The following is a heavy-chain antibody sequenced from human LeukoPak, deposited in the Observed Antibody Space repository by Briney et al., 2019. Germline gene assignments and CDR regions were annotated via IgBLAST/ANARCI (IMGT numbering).Heavy chain of an antibody. V-gene: IGHV3-21*01. J-gene: IGHJ5*02. Sequence: GGCLRLSCAASVFTFSSYSMNWVRQAPGKGLEWVSSISSSSRYIYYADSVKGRFTISRDNAKNSMSLQTNSLRAEDTAVYYCARDGNYYDSSGYLKFDPWGQGTLVTVSS. CDR2: ISSSSRYI. D-gene: IGHD3-22*01. CDR1: VFTFSSYS. CDR3: ARDGNYYDSSGYLKFDP.